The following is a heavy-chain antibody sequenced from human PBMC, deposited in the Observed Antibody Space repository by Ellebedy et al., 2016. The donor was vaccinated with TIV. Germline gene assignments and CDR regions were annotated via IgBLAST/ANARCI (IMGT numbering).Heavy chain of an antibody. CDR1: GGTSNIHV. D-gene: IGHD6-13*01. CDR3: ARAGGGSSWYFPSPDS. V-gene: IGHV1-69*06. CDR2: IIPIFGTA. J-gene: IGHJ4*02. Sequence: SVKVSCXASGGTSNIHVLNWVRQAPGQGLEWMGGIIPIFGTANYAQKFQGRVTITADKSTSTAYMELSSLRSEDTAVYYCARAGGGSSWYFPSPDSWGQGTLVTVSS.